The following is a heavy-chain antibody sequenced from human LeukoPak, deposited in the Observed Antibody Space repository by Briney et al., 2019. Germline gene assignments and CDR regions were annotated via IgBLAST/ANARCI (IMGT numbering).Heavy chain of an antibody. CDR3: ARHEGYSGYDVDYFDY. Sequence: GESLKTSCKGSGYSFTSYWISWVRQMPGKGVGWMGRIDPSDSYTNYSPSFQGHVTISADKSISTAYLQWSSLKASDTAVYYCARHEGYSGYDVDYFDYWGQGTLVTVSS. J-gene: IGHJ4*02. CDR1: GYSFTSYW. D-gene: IGHD5-12*01. CDR2: IDPSDSYT. V-gene: IGHV5-10-1*01.